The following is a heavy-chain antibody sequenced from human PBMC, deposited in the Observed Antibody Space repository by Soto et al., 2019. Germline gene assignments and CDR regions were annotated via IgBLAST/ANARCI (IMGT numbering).Heavy chain of an antibody. V-gene: IGHV1-69*13. CDR3: ARRSAYYDFWSGYYDNYYYYGMDV. J-gene: IGHJ6*02. Sequence: ASVKVSCKASGGTFSSYAISWVRQAPGQGLEWMGGIIPIFGTANYAQKFQGRVTITADESTSTAYMELSSLRPEDTAVYYCARRSAYYDFWSGYYDNYYYYGMDVWGQGTTVTVSS. D-gene: IGHD3-3*01. CDR2: IIPIFGTA. CDR1: GGTFSSYA.